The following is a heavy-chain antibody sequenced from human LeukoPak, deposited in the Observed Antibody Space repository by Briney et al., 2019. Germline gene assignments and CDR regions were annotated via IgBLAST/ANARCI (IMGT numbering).Heavy chain of an antibody. CDR1: GGSFSGYY. CDR3: ARGPPRITIFGVARIDWFDP. V-gene: IGHV4-34*01. Sequence: SETLSLTCAVYGGSFSGYYWSWIRQPPGKGLEWIGEINHSGSTNYNPSLKSRATISVDTSKNQFSLKLSSVTAADTAVYYCARGPPRITIFGVARIDWFDPWGQGTLVTVSS. J-gene: IGHJ5*02. CDR2: INHSGST. D-gene: IGHD3-3*01.